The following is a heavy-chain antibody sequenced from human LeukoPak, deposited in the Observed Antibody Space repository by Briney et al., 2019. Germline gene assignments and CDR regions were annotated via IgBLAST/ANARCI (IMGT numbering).Heavy chain of an antibody. V-gene: IGHV4-59*01. CDR2: IYYSGST. D-gene: IGHD3-22*01. CDR1: GGSISSYY. CDR3: ARGKYYYDSSGYYYQDY. J-gene: IGHJ4*02. Sequence: PSETLSLTCTVSGGSISSYYWSWIRQPPGKGLEWIGYIYYSGSTNYNPSLKSRVTISVDTSKNQFSLKLSSVTAADTAVYYCARGKYYYDSSGYYYQDYWGQGTLVTVSS.